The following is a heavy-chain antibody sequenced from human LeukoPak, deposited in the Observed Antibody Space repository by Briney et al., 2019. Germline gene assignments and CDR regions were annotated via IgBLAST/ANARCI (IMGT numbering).Heavy chain of an antibody. CDR3: AREVISTPPYFDY. D-gene: IGHD2-2*01. Sequence: GGSLRLSCAASGFTVSSSFIYWVRRAPGKGLEWVSFIHRDDKTYYADSVKGRFTMSRDSSKNTLYLQMNCLGADDTAVYYCAREVISTPPYFDYWGQGILVTVSS. CDR1: GFTVSSSF. CDR2: IHRDDKT. J-gene: IGHJ4*02. V-gene: IGHV3-53*01.